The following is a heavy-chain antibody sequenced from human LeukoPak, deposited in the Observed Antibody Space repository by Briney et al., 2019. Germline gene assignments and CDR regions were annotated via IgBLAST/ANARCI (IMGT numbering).Heavy chain of an antibody. CDR1: GFTFSSYW. Sequence: GGSLRLSCAASGFTFSSYWMHWVRQAPGKGLVWVSRINSDRSSTSYADSVKGRFTISRDNAKNSLYLQMNSLRAEDTAVYYCARKAMVRGVIIWSLDYWGQGTLVTVSS. D-gene: IGHD3-10*01. CDR2: INSDRSST. CDR3: ARKAMVRGVIIWSLDY. V-gene: IGHV3-74*01. J-gene: IGHJ4*02.